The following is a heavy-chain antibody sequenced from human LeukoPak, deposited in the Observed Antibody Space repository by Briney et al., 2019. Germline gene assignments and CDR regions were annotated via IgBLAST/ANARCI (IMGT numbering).Heavy chain of an antibody. Sequence: SETLSLTCAVYGGSFRGYYWSWIRQPPGEGREGIGEINYLGWTNFKPSLKSRVTIPVDQSKNQFSPKLSSVTAADTAVDYCARVVGFGELLGSCDYWGQGTLVTGSS. CDR1: GGSFRGYY. CDR2: INYLGWT. D-gene: IGHD3-10*01. CDR3: ARVVGFGELLGSCDY. J-gene: IGHJ4*02. V-gene: IGHV4-34*01.